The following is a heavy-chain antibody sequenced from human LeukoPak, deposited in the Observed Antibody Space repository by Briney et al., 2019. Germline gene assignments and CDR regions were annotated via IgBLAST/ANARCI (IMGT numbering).Heavy chain of an antibody. V-gene: IGHV4-28*01. J-gene: IGHJ2*01. CDR2: IYYSGST. CDR1: GYSISSSNW. CDR3: ARLYNQSKYRLGYFDL. Sequence: SDTLSLTCAVSGYSISSSNWWGWIRQPPGKGLEWIGYIYYSGSTYYNPSLKSRVTISVDTSKNQFSLKLSSVTAADTAVYYCARLYNQSKYRLGYFDLWGRGTLVTVSS. D-gene: IGHD1-14*01.